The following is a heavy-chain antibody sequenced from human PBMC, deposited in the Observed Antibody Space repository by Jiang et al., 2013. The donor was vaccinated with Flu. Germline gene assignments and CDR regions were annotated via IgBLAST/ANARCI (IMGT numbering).Heavy chain of an antibody. CDR1: GGSISSGSYY. CDR2: IYTSGST. V-gene: IGHV4-61*02. CDR3: ARGPDY. Sequence: GPGLVKPSQTLSLTCTVSGGSISSGSYYWSWIRQPAGKGLEWIGRIYTSGSTNYNPSLKSRVTISVDTSKNQFSLKLSSVTAADTAVYYCARGPDYWGQGTLVTVSS. J-gene: IGHJ4*02.